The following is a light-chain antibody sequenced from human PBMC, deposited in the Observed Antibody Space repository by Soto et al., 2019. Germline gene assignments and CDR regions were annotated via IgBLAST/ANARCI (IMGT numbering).Light chain of an antibody. V-gene: IGKV3D-15*01. CDR1: QSVSSN. J-gene: IGKJ1*01. CDR3: QQRSNWPGT. Sequence: IVLTQSPATLSVSPGERATLSCRASQSVSSNLAWHQQRPGQAPRLLIYGASTRATGVPARFSGGGSGTEFTLTITSLQSEDFAVYYCQQRSNWPGTFGQGTKVEIK. CDR2: GAS.